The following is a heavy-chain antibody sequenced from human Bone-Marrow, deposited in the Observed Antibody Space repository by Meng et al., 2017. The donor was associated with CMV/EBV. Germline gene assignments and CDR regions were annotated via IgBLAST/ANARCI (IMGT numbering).Heavy chain of an antibody. CDR2: MNPNGDNT. CDR3: ARQGMRAFVYYYGMDV. Sequence: ASVKVSCKASEYTFTSYDINWVRQAPGQGLEWMGWMNPNGDNTGYAQKFQGRVTMTRNTSISTAYMELSSLRSEDTAVYYCARQGMRAFVYYYGMDVWGQGTTVTVSS. J-gene: IGHJ6*02. CDR1: EYTFTSYD. V-gene: IGHV1-8*01.